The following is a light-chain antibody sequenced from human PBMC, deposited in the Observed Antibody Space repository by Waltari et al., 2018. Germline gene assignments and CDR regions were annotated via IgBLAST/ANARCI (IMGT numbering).Light chain of an antibody. V-gene: IGKV3-11*01. CDR3: QERSNWPGGS. CDR2: DAS. CDR1: QSVRTY. J-gene: IGKJ4*01. Sequence: EIVMTQSPATLSLSPGESVTLSCWASQSVRTYLAWYQQKPGQAPRLLIYDASNRATGIPARFVGSGSGTDFTLNISRLEPEDFAVYYCQERSNWPGGSFGGGTKVEIK.